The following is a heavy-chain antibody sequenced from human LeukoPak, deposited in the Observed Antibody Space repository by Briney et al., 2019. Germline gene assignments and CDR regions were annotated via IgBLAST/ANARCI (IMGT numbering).Heavy chain of an antibody. J-gene: IGHJ6*02. CDR1: GYTFTSYG. CDR3: ARDPRIAAVSTSHYYYGLDV. CDR2: ISAYNGNT. Sequence: ASVKVSCKASGYTFTSYGISWVRQAPGQGLEWMGWISAYNGNTNYAQNLQGRATMTTDTSTNTAYVELRGLRSDDTAVYYCARDPRIAAVSTSHYYYGLDVWGQGTTVTVSS. V-gene: IGHV1-18*01. D-gene: IGHD6-13*01.